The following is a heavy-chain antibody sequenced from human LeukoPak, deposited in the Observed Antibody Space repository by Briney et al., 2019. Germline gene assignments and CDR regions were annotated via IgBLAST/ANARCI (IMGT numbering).Heavy chain of an antibody. CDR2: IYYDGSNI. CDR1: AFTFTNYG. D-gene: IGHD1-1*01. V-gene: IGHV3-33*01. CDR3: ARDWKTNSFDY. Sequence: PGGSLRLTCAASAFTFTNYGMHWVRQAPGKGLEWVAFIYYDGSNIYYADYVKGRFTISRDISKNTLYLQMDSLRAEDTAIYYCARDWKTNSFDYWGQGTLVTVSS. J-gene: IGHJ4*02.